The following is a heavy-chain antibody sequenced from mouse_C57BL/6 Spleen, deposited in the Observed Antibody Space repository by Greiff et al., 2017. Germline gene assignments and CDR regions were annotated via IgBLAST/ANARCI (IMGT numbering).Heavy chain of an antibody. CDR1: GYSITSGYY. J-gene: IGHJ3*01. CDR2: ISYDGSN. V-gene: IGHV3-6*01. Sequence: EVQLQESGPGLVKPSQSLSLTCSVTGYSITSGYYWNWIRQFPGNKLEWMGYISYDGSNNYNPSLKNRISITRDTSKNQFFLKLNSVTTEYTATYYCARDSAWFAYCGQGTLVTVSA. CDR3: ARDSAWFAY.